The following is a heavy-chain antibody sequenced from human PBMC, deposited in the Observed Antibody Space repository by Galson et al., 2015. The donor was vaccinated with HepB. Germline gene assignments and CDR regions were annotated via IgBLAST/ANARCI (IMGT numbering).Heavy chain of an antibody. Sequence: SETLSLTCAVYGGSFSGYYWSWIRQPPGKGLEWIGEINHSGSTNYNPSLKSRVTISVDTSKNQFSLKLSSVTAADTAVYYCARVRGSRVGWFDPWGQGTLVTVSS. CDR2: INHSGST. J-gene: IGHJ5*02. V-gene: IGHV4-34*01. D-gene: IGHD3-16*01. CDR1: GGSFSGYY. CDR3: ARVRGSRVGWFDP.